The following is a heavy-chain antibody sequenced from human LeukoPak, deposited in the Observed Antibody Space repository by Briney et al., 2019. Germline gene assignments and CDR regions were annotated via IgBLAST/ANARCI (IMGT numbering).Heavy chain of an antibody. Sequence: SETLSLTCTVSGGSISSYYWSWIRQPPGKGLEWIGYIYYSGSTNYNPSLKSRVTISVDTSKNQYSLKLSSVTAADTAVYYCARSYYDYVWGSYRPYFFDYWGQGTLVTVSS. CDR3: ARSYYDYVWGSYRPYFFDY. CDR2: IYYSGST. D-gene: IGHD3-16*02. CDR1: GGSISSYY. J-gene: IGHJ4*02. V-gene: IGHV4-59*08.